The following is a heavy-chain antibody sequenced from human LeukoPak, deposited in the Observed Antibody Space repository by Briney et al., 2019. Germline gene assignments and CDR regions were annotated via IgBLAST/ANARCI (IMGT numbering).Heavy chain of an antibody. CDR3: AKDQERVGATTLPDY. J-gene: IGHJ4*02. Sequence: GGSLRLSCAASGFTFDDYAMHWVRQAPGKGLEWVSGISWNSGSIGYADSVKGRFTISRDNAKNSLYLQMNSLRAEDTALYYCAKDQERVGATTLPDYWAQEPLVTVP. V-gene: IGHV3-9*01. CDR2: ISWNSGSI. D-gene: IGHD1-26*01. CDR1: GFTFDDYA.